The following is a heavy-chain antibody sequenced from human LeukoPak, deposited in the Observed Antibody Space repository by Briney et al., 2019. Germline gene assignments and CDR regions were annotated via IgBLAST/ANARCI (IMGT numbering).Heavy chain of an antibody. CDR2: IYYIGST. CDR3: ARGYDPSGYYYNDY. Sequence: PSETLSLTCTVSGGSVSSGSYYWTWIRQPPGKGRGWIGYIYYIGSTNHNPSRNRPVTISVATSKNQFPLTLSSVTAADTAVYYCARGYDPSGYYYNDYWGQGTLVTVSS. J-gene: IGHJ4*02. V-gene: IGHV4-61*01. D-gene: IGHD3-22*01. CDR1: GGSVSSGSYY.